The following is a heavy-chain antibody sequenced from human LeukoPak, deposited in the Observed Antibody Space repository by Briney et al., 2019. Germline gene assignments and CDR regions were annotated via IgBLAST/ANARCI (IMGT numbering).Heavy chain of an antibody. CDR1: GGTFSSYA. Sequence: GASVKVSCKASGGTFSSYAISWVRQAPGQGLEWMGGIIPIFGTANYAQKFQGRVTITADESTSTAYMELSSLRSEDTAVYYCAREDIVPGYYYYMDVWGKGTTVTISS. D-gene: IGHD3-16*02. V-gene: IGHV1-69*13. J-gene: IGHJ6*03. CDR2: IIPIFGTA. CDR3: AREDIVPGYYYYMDV.